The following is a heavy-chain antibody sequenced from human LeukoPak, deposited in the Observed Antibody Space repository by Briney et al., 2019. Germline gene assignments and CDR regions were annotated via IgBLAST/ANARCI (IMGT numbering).Heavy chain of an antibody. CDR3: ARIAVAGNLDY. Sequence: GRSLRLSCAASGFTFSSYAMHWVRQAPGKGLEWVAVISYDGSNKYYADSVKGRFTISRDNSKNTLYLQMNSPRAEDTAVYYCARIAVAGNLDYWGQGTLVTVSS. CDR2: ISYDGSNK. V-gene: IGHV3-30*04. J-gene: IGHJ4*02. CDR1: GFTFSSYA. D-gene: IGHD6-19*01.